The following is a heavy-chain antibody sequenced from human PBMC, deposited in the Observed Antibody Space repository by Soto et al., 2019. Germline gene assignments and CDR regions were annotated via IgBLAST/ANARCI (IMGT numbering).Heavy chain of an antibody. CDR2: IYYSGST. V-gene: IGHV4-31*03. CDR3: ARVGIAGATILEPYYFDY. D-gene: IGHD1-26*01. CDR1: GGSISSGGYY. J-gene: IGHJ4*02. Sequence: QVQLQESGPGLVKPSQTLSLTCTVSGGSISSGGYYWSWIRQHPGKGLEWIGYIYYSGSTYYNPSLKSRVTISVDTSKNQFSLKLSSVTAADTAVYYCARVGIAGATILEPYYFDYWGQGTLVTVSS.